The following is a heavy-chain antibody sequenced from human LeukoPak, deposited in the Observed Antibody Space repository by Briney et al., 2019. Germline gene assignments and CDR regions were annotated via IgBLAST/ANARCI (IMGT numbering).Heavy chain of an antibody. CDR2: INANTGNP. Sequence: GASVKVSCKASGYTFTSYSMNWVRQAPGQGLEYMGWINANTGNPTYAQGFTGRFVFSLDTSVSTAYLQISSLKAEDTAVYYCARRAPLSGESLDNWGQGTLVTVSS. V-gene: IGHV7-4-1*02. D-gene: IGHD4-17*01. CDR3: ARRAPLSGESLDN. CDR1: GYTFTSYS. J-gene: IGHJ4*02.